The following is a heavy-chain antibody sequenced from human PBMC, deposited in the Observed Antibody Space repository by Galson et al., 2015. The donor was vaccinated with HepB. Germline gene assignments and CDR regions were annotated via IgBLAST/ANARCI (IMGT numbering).Heavy chain of an antibody. CDR1: GYTFTGYY. CDR3: ARVVSYSSGPRTKTDY. V-gene: IGHV1-2*02. CDR2: INPNSGGT. D-gene: IGHD6-19*01. Sequence: SVKVSCKASGYTFTGYYMHWVRQAPGRGLEWMGWINPNSGGTNYAQKFQGRVTMTRDTSISTAYMELSRLRSDDTAVYYCARVVSYSSGPRTKTDYWGQGTLVTVSS. J-gene: IGHJ4*02.